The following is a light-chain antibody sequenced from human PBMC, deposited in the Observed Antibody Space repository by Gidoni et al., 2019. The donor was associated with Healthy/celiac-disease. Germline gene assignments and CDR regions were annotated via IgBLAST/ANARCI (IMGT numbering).Light chain of an antibody. J-gene: IGLJ3*02. CDR2: GNS. CDR1: SSNIGAGYD. Sequence: QSVLTQPPSVSGATGQRVTISCTGSSSNIGAGYDVHWSQQLPGTAPKLLIYGNSNRPSGVPDRFSGSKSGTSASLAITALQAADEADYYCQSYDSSLSGYWVFGGGTKLTVL. V-gene: IGLV1-40*01. CDR3: QSYDSSLSGYWV.